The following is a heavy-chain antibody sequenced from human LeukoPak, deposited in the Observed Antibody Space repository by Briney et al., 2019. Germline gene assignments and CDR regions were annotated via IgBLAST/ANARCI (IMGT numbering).Heavy chain of an antibody. CDR3: ARGRWSSSGYQDY. D-gene: IGHD3-22*01. CDR1: AFIFSGHW. V-gene: IGHV3-7*03. Sequence: GGSLRLSCEGSAFIFSGHWMNWVRQTPGKGLEWVASIKEDGSERQYVDSVGGRFTISRDNSKNTLYLQMNSLRVEDTAMYYCARGRWSSSGYQDYWGRGTLVTVSS. J-gene: IGHJ4*02. CDR2: IKEDGSER.